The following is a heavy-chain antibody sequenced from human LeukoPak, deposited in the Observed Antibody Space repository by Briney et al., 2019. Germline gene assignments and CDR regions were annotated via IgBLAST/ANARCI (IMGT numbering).Heavy chain of an antibody. V-gene: IGHV4-34*01. Sequence: SETLSLACAVYGGSFSGYYWSWIRQPPGKGLEWIGEINHSGSTNYNPSLKGRVTISVDTSKNQFSLKLSSVTAADTAVYYCARATYYYGSGSSRPFDYWGQGTLVTVSS. D-gene: IGHD3-10*01. J-gene: IGHJ4*02. CDR1: GGSFSGYY. CDR3: ARATYYYGSGSSRPFDY. CDR2: INHSGST.